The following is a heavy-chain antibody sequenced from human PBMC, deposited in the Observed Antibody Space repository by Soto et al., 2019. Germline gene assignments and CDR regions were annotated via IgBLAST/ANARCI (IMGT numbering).Heavy chain of an antibody. V-gene: IGHV5-51*01. Sequence: LGESLKISCKGSGYSFTSYWIGWVRQMPGKGLEWMGIIYPGDSDTRYSPSFQGQVTISADKSISTAYLQWSSLKASDTAMYYCASAYSYGDDAFDIWGQGTMVTVSS. CDR2: IYPGDSDT. CDR3: ASAYSYGDDAFDI. J-gene: IGHJ3*02. CDR1: GYSFTSYW. D-gene: IGHD5-18*01.